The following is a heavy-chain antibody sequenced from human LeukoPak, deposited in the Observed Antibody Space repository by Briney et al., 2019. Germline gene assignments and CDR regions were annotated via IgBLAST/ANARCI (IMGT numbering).Heavy chain of an antibody. Sequence: GASVKVSCKASGYTFTSYDINWVRQATGQGLEWMGWMNPNSGNTGYAQKFQGRVTMTRDTSISTAYMELSRLRSDDTAVYYCARGVLRADLTGYDFQPVLDYWGQGTLVTVSS. J-gene: IGHJ4*02. CDR2: MNPNSGNT. V-gene: IGHV1-8*01. CDR1: GYTFTSYD. CDR3: ARGVLRADLTGYDFQPVLDY. D-gene: IGHD5-12*01.